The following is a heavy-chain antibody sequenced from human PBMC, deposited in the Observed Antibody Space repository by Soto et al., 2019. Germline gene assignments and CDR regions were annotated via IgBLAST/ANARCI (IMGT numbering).Heavy chain of an antibody. V-gene: IGHV3-33*06. CDR1: GYSITHNG. CDR2: IWAHGTEQ. J-gene: IGHJ4*02. Sequence: QVRLVQSGGGVVQPGRSLTLSCAASGYSITHNGMHWVRQAPGKGLEWVALIWAHGTEQYYADSVKGRFTVSRDTSTNTVYLQMSSLRAEDTARYSCGKDVRSVGIDYWGQGAVVTVSS. CDR3: GKDVRSVGIDY. D-gene: IGHD2-15*01.